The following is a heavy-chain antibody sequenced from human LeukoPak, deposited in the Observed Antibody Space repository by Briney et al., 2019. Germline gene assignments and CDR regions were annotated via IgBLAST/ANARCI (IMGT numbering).Heavy chain of an antibody. V-gene: IGHV1-69*01. CDR2: IIPIFGTA. CDR1: GGTFSSYA. J-gene: IGHJ3*02. Sequence: SVKVSCKASGGTFSSYAISWVRQAPGQGLEWMGGIIPIFGTANYAQKFQGRVTITADESTSTAYMELSSLRSEDTAVCYCARDRGGGSYYDAFDIWGQGTMVTVSS. D-gene: IGHD1-26*01. CDR3: ARDRGGGSYYDAFDI.